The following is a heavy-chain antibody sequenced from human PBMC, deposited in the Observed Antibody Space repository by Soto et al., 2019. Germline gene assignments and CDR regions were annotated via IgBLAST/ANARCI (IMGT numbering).Heavy chain of an antibody. CDR3: ARVPIGRYAYVWGSYRYTGSFDY. D-gene: IGHD3-16*02. J-gene: IGHJ4*02. CDR1: GGTFSSYA. V-gene: IGHV1-69*13. Sequence: SVKVSCKASGGTFSSYAISWVRQAPGQGLEWMGGIIPIFGTANYAQKFQGRVTITADESTSTAYMELSSLRSEDTAVYYCARVPIGRYAYVWGSYRYTGSFDYWGQGTLVTVSS. CDR2: IIPIFGTA.